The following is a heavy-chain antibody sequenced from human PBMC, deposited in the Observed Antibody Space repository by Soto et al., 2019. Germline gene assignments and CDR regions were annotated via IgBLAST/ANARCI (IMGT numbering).Heavy chain of an antibody. D-gene: IGHD3-16*02. CDR2: IYYSGST. Sequence: SETLSLTCTVSGGSISSYYWSWIRQPPGKGLEWIGYIYYSGSTNYNPSLKSRVTISVDTSKNQFSLKLSSVTAADTAVYYCARASESVIEMADYFDYWGQGTLVTVSS. CDR3: ARASESVIEMADYFDY. J-gene: IGHJ4*02. V-gene: IGHV4-59*01. CDR1: GGSISSYY.